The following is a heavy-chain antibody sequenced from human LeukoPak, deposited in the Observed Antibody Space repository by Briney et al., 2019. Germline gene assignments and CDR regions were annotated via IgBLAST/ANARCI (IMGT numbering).Heavy chain of an antibody. CDR3: ARDSSWFNYFDY. Sequence: GRSLRLSCAAPGFTFSSYAMYWVRQAPGKGLEWVAVISYDGSNKYYADSVKGRFTISRDNSKNTLYLQMNSLRAEDTAVYYCARDSSWFNYFDYWGQGTLVTVSS. CDR1: GFTFSSYA. V-gene: IGHV3-30-3*01. J-gene: IGHJ4*02. CDR2: ISYDGSNK. D-gene: IGHD6-13*01.